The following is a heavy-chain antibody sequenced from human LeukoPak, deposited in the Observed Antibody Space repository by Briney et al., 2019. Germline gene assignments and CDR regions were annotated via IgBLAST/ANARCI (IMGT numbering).Heavy chain of an antibody. V-gene: IGHV3-30*04. CDR2: ISYDGSEK. J-gene: IGHJ4*02. Sequence: PGGSLRLSCGASGFTFGSYGFHWVRQAPGKGLGWVAVISYDGSEKYYADSVKGRFTVSRDNSKNTLYLEVNRLRAEDTAIYYCAREFSSYYFDYWGQGTPVTVSS. CDR3: AREFSSYYFDY. CDR1: GFTFGSYG.